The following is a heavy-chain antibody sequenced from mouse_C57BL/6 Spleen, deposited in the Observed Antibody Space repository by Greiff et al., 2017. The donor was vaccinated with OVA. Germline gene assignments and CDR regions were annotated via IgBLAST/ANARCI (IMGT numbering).Heavy chain of an antibody. Sequence: QVQLKQPGAELVKPGASVKMSCKASGYTFTSYWITWVKQRPGQGLEWIGDIYPGSGSTNYNEKFKSKATLTVDTSSSTAYMQLSSLTSEDAAVYYCARWTTVVATYYFDYWGQGTTLTVSS. CDR3: ARWTTVVATYYFDY. J-gene: IGHJ2*01. CDR2: IYPGSGST. V-gene: IGHV1-55*01. D-gene: IGHD1-1*01. CDR1: GYTFTSYW.